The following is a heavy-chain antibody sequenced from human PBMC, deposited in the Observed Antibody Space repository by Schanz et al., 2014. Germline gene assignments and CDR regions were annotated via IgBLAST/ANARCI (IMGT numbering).Heavy chain of an antibody. CDR1: GFTLNNAW. J-gene: IGHJ4*02. V-gene: IGHV3-15*01. D-gene: IGHD3-10*01. CDR2: IKSKTDGGTR. CDR3: PADLWFGAVWGVW. Sequence: EVQLVESGGGLVKPGGSLRLSCATSGFTLNNAWMNWVRQAPGKGLQWVARIKSKTDGGTRDYAAPVKGRFTISTDDSKNTVYLQMNSLQTEDPAVYYCPADLWFGAVWGVWWGQGTLVTDSS.